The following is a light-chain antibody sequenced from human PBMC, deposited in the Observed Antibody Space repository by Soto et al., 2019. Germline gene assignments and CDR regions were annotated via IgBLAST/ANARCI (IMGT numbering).Light chain of an antibody. V-gene: IGKV3-20*01. Sequence: EIVLTQSPGTLSLSPGERATLSCRASQSVSSNFLAWYQQKPGQPPRLLMYGASSRATSIPDRFSGSGSGTDFTLTISRLEPEDFAVYYCQHYGPPRYTFGQGTKLDIK. CDR1: QSVSSNF. J-gene: IGKJ2*01. CDR2: GAS. CDR3: QHYGPPRYT.